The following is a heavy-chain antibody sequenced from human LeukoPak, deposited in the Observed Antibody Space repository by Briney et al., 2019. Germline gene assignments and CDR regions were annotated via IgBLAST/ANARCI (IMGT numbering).Heavy chain of an antibody. CDR3: AREGPQGRTPNWFDP. D-gene: IGHD2-15*01. J-gene: IGHJ5*02. CDR2: IYYSGTV. V-gene: IGHV4-39*02. Sequence: SETLSLTCTVSGASISSSSHYWGWIRQPPGKGLEWIGSIYYSGTVYNNPSLKSRVTISVDTSKNQFSLKLTSVTAADTAVYYCAREGPQGRTPNWFDPWGQGTLVTVSP. CDR1: GASISSSSHY.